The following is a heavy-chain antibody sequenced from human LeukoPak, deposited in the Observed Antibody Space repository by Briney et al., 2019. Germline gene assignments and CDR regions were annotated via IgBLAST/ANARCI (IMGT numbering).Heavy chain of an antibody. Sequence: ESLKISCKGSGYSFTSYWIGWLRQMPAKGLQWLVVIYTDDSGTRYSPSFQGHVTISADKSISTSYLQWSGLKASDTAVYYCAMATTAMLSYYFDSWGQGTLVTVSS. D-gene: IGHD5-18*01. J-gene: IGHJ4*02. CDR2: IYTDDSGT. V-gene: IGHV5-51*01. CDR3: AMATTAMLSYYFDS. CDR1: GYSFTSYW.